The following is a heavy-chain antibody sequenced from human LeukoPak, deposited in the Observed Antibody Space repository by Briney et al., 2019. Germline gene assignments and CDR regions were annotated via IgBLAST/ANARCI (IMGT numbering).Heavy chain of an antibody. V-gene: IGHV3-33*01. CDR2: IWYDGSNK. CDR3: ARDLSGSYSYFDY. CDR1: GFTFSSYG. D-gene: IGHD1-26*01. J-gene: IGHJ4*02. Sequence: PGGSLRLSCAASGFTFSSYGMYWVHQAPGKGLEWVAVIWYDGSNKYYADSVKGRFTISRDNSKNTLYLQMNSLRAEDTAVYYCARDLSGSYSYFDYWGQGTLVTVSS.